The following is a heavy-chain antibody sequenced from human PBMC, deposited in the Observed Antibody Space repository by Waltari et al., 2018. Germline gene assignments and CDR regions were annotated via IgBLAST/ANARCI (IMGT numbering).Heavy chain of an antibody. CDR3: AKETTMSYADY. CDR2: ISGRGEKT. Sequence: EVQLLESGGGWIQPGGSLRLSCAASGFTFSTYAMSWVRQTPGKGLEWVSAISGRGEKTYDADSVKGRFTVSRDNSRNTLYLQMNSLRVEDTAIYHCAKETTMSYADYWGQGTRVTVSS. D-gene: IGHD3-22*01. V-gene: IGHV3-23*01. CDR1: GFTFSTYA. J-gene: IGHJ4*02.